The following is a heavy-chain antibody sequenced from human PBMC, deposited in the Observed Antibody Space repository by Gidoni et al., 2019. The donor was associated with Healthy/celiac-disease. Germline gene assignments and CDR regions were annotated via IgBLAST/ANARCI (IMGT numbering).Heavy chain of an antibody. CDR3: AREAGDGYNFDIDY. D-gene: IGHD5-12*01. CDR1: GYSISSGYY. V-gene: IGHV4-38-2*02. CDR2: IYHSGST. J-gene: IGHJ4*02. Sequence: QVQLQESGPGLVKPSETLSLTCAVSGYSISSGYYWGWIRQPPGKGLEWIGSIYHSGSTYYNPSLKSRVTISVDTSKNQFSLKLSSVTAADTAVYYCAREAGDGYNFDIDYWGQGTLVTVSS.